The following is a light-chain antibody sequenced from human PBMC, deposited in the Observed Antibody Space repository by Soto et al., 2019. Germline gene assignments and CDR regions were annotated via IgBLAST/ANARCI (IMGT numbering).Light chain of an antibody. CDR3: CSYAGSNTYV. CDR1: SSDVGGYNY. CDR2: DVS. Sequence: QSALTQPRSVSGSPGQSVTISCTGTSSDVGGYNYVSWYQQHPGKAPKLMIYDVSERPSGVPDRFSGSKSGNTASLTISGLQAEDEADYCCCSYAGSNTYVFGTGTKLTVL. V-gene: IGLV2-11*01. J-gene: IGLJ1*01.